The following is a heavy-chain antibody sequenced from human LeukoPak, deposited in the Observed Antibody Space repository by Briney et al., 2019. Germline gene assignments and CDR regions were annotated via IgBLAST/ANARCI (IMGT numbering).Heavy chain of an antibody. V-gene: IGHV1-18*01. D-gene: IGHD4-17*01. Sequence: GSVKVSCKASGYTFTSYGISWVRQAPGQGLEWMGWISAYNGNTNSAQKLQGRVTMTTDTSTSTAYMELRSLRSDDTAVYYCARDNAGYGDYGFDYWGQGTLVTVSS. CDR3: ARDNAGYGDYGFDY. CDR1: GYTFTSYG. J-gene: IGHJ4*02. CDR2: ISAYNGNT.